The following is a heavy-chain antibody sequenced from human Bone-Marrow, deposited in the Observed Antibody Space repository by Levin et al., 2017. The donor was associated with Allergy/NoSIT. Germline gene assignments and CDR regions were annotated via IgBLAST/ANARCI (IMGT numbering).Heavy chain of an antibody. CDR1: GFTFSSYA. J-gene: IGHJ5*02. CDR3: AKDQGPPIAAVAGTGWFDP. CDR2: ISGSGGST. V-gene: IGHV3-23*01. D-gene: IGHD6-19*01. Sequence: GESLKISCAASGFTFSSYAMSWVRQAPGKGLEWVSAISGSGGSTYYADSVKGRFTISRDNSKNTLYLQMNSLRAEDTAVYYCAKDQGPPIAAVAGTGWFDPWGQGTLVTVSS.